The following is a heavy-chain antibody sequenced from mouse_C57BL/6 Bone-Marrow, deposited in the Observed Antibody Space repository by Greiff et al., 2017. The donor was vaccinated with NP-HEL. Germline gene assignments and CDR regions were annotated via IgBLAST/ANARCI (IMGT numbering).Heavy chain of an antibody. Sequence: EVQLQQSGAELVKPGASVKLSCTASGFNIKDYYMHWVKQRTEQGLEWIGRIDPEDGETKYATKFQGKATITADKSSNTAYLQLSSLTSEDAAVYYCARPGYFDVWGTGTTVTVSS. CDR3: ARPGYFDV. CDR2: IDPEDGET. CDR1: GFNIKDYY. J-gene: IGHJ1*03. V-gene: IGHV14-2*01.